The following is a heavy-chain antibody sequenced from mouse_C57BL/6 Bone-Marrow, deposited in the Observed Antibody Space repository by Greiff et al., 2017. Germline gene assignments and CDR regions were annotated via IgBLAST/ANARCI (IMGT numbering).Heavy chain of an antibody. D-gene: IGHD2-4*01. Sequence: QVQLQQPGPELVKPGASVKLSCKASGYTFTSYWLHWVKQRPGQGLAWIGNINPSNGGTNYNEKFKSKATLTVDKSSSTAYMQLSSLPSEDAAVYYCASRRYEYDENWGQGTLVTVSA. CDR2: INPSNGGT. V-gene: IGHV1-53*01. CDR1: GYTFTSYW. J-gene: IGHJ3*01. CDR3: ASRRYEYDEN.